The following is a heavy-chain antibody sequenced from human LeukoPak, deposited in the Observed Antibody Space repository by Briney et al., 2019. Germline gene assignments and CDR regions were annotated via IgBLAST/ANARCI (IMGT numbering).Heavy chain of an antibody. D-gene: IGHD4-17*01. CDR1: GFTFSSYA. CDR2: ISYDGSNK. J-gene: IGHJ4*02. CDR3: ARDFGTRDYGDFPSY. Sequence: QPGGSLRLSCAASGFTFSSYAMHWVRQAPGKGLEWVAVISYDGSNKYYADSVKGRFTISRDNSKNTLYLQMNSLRAEDTAVYYCARDFGTRDYGDFPSYWGQGTLVTVSS. V-gene: IGHV3-30-3*01.